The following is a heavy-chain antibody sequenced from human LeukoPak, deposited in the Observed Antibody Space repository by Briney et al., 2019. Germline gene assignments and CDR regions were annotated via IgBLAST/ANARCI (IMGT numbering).Heavy chain of an antibody. CDR2: IYYTET. D-gene: IGHD1-1*01. CDR3: ARDRALSHNLFDY. V-gene: IGHV4-61*08. J-gene: IGHJ4*02. Sequence: SQTLSLTCTVSGNSISSGDYYWSWIRQSPGKGLEWIGYIYYTETSYNPSLKSRVTISADTSKNQFSLKLSSVTAADTAVYYCARDRALSHNLFDYWGQGTLVTVSS. CDR1: GNSISSGDYY.